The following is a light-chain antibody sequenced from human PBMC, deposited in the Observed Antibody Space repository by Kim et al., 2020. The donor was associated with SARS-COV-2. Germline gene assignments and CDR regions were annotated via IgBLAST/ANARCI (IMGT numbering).Light chain of an antibody. CDR2: KVS. V-gene: IGKV2-30*01. CDR3: MQGTHWPFT. J-gene: IGKJ3*01. CDR1: QSLVYSDGNTY. Sequence: PASISCRYSQSLVYSDGNTYLNWFHQRPGQSPRRLIYKVSNRDSGVPDRFSGSGSGTDFTRLISRVEAEDVGVYYCMQGTHWPFTFGPGTKVDIK.